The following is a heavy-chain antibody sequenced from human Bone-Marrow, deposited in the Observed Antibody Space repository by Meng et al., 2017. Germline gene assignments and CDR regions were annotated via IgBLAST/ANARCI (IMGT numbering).Heavy chain of an antibody. J-gene: IGHJ4*02. D-gene: IGHD4-17*01. V-gene: IGHV4-39*01. CDR1: GGSISSSSYY. CDR3: ARPYGDH. CDR2: IYYTGST. Sequence: QLQLQESGSGLVKPSQTLSLTCAVSGGSISSSSYYWDWIRQPPGKGLEWIGSIYYTGSTYYNPSLKSRVTISVDTSKNQFSLKLSSVTAADTAVYYCARPYGDHWGQGTLVTVSS.